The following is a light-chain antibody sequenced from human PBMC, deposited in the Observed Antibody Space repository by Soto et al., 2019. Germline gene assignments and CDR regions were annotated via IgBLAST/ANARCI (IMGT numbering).Light chain of an antibody. V-gene: IGKV1D-16*01. CDR1: QGISTW. Sequence: DIQMTQSPSSVSASVGDRVTITCRASQGISTWLAWYQQKPGKAPKLLIHGASSLQSGVPARFSGSGSGTEFTLTISSLQPDDFATYYCQQYNTYSTFGQGTRLEIK. CDR3: QQYNTYST. CDR2: GAS. J-gene: IGKJ5*01.